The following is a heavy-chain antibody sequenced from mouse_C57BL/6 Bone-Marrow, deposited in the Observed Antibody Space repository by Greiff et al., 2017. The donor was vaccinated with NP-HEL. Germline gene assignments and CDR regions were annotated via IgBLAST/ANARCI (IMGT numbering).Heavy chain of an antibody. CDR3: ARERDTTYDY. J-gene: IGHJ2*01. CDR1: GYTFTSYW. V-gene: IGHV1-64*01. Sequence: VQLQQSGAELVKPGASVKLSCKASGYTFTSYWMHWVKQRPGQGLEWIGMIHPNSGSTNYNEKFKSKATLTVDKSSSTAYMQLSSLTSEDSAVYYCARERDTTYDYWGQGTTLTVSS. CDR2: IHPNSGST. D-gene: IGHD5-5*01.